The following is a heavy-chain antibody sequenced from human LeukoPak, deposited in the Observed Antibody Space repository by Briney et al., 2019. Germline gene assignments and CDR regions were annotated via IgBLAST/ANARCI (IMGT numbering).Heavy chain of an antibody. CDR2: IYTSGST. CDR3: ARGGGVDDYSNYALDY. V-gene: IGHV4-4*07. D-gene: IGHD4-11*01. Sequence: SETLSLTCTVSGGPISSYYWSWIRQPAGKGLEWIGRIYTSGSTNYNPSLKSRVTMSVDTSKNQFSLKLSSVTAADTAVYYCARGGGVDDYSNYALDYWGQGTLVTVSS. J-gene: IGHJ4*02. CDR1: GGPISSYY.